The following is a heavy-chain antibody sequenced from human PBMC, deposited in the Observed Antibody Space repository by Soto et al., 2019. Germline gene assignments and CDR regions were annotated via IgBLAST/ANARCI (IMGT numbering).Heavy chain of an antibody. D-gene: IGHD3-3*01. V-gene: IGHV3-23*01. CDR1: GFTFSSYA. J-gene: IGHJ4*02. Sequence: GRSLRLSCAASGFTFSSYAMSWVRQAPGKGLEWVSAISGSGGSTYYADSVKGRFTISRDNSKNTLYLQMNSLRAEDTAVYYCAKDGGVARWLQITSPYFDYWGQGTLVTVSS. CDR3: AKDGGVARWLQITSPYFDY. CDR2: ISGSGGST.